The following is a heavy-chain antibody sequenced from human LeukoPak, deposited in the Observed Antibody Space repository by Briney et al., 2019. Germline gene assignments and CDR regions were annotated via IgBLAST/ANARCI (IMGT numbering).Heavy chain of an antibody. J-gene: IGHJ3*01. V-gene: IGHV4-39*01. Sequence: SETLSLTCTVSGDSITATSHYWGWIRQPPGKGLEWIGSFSYSGSTYDNPSLKSRVTISVDRSKNQFSLRLSSVTAADTAVYYCARHPGIAVAGDAFDFWGPGKVVTVSS. CDR2: FSYSGST. CDR1: GDSITATSHY. CDR3: ARHPGIAVAGDAFDF. D-gene: IGHD6-19*01.